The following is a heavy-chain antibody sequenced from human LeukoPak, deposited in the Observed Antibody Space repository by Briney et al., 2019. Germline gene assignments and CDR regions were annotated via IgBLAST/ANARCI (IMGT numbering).Heavy chain of an antibody. Sequence: PGGSLRLSCAASGFTFSSYGMHWVRQAPGKGLEWVAVISHDGGNKYYADSVKGRFTVSRDNSKNTLYLQMNSPRAEDTAVYYCAKDRLWFGELLYYFDYWGQGTLVTVSS. D-gene: IGHD3-10*01. V-gene: IGHV3-30*18. CDR1: GFTFSSYG. J-gene: IGHJ4*02. CDR3: AKDRLWFGELLYYFDY. CDR2: ISHDGGNK.